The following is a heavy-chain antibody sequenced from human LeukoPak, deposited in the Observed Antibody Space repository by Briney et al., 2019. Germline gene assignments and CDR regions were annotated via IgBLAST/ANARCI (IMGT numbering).Heavy chain of an antibody. D-gene: IGHD1-26*01. CDR2: IRYDGSNK. V-gene: IGHV3-30*02. J-gene: IGHJ4*02. Sequence: QPRGSLRLSCAASGFTFSNYGMHWVRQAPGKGLEWVAFIRYDGSNKYYSDSVKGRFTISRDNSKNTLYLQMNSLRTEDTAVYYCAKDSWEVGATAEIDYWGQGTLVTVSS. CDR3: AKDSWEVGATAEIDY. CDR1: GFTFSNYG.